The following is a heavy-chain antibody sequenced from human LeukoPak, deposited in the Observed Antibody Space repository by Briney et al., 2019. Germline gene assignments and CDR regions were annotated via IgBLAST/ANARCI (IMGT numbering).Heavy chain of an antibody. V-gene: IGHV4-4*07. Sequence: PSETLSLTCAVYGGSFSGYYWSWIRQPAGKGLEWIGRIYTSGSTNYNPSLKSRVTMSVDTSKNQFSLKLSSVTAADTAVYYCARERWGAAAAFDYWGQGTLVTVSS. CDR1: GGSFSGYY. J-gene: IGHJ4*02. CDR3: ARERWGAAAAFDY. CDR2: IYTSGST. D-gene: IGHD6-13*01.